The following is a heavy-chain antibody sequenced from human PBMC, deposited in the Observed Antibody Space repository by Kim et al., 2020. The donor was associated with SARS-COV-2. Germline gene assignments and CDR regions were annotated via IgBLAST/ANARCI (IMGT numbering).Heavy chain of an antibody. CDR3: ARSGVLRYFGYVDY. CDR1: GGSISSGGYY. CDR2: IYYSGST. J-gene: IGHJ4*02. D-gene: IGHD3-9*01. Sequence: SETLSLTCTVSGGSISSGGYYWSWIRQHPGKGLEWIGYIYYSGSTYYNPSLKSRVTISVDTSKNQFSLKLSSVTAADTAVYYCARSGVLRYFGYVDYWGQGTLVTVSS. V-gene: IGHV4-31*03.